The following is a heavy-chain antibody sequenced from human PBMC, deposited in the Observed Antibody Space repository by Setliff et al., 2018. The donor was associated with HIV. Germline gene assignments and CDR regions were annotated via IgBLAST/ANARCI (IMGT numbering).Heavy chain of an antibody. V-gene: IGHV4-39*01. D-gene: IGHD2-2*02. J-gene: IGHJ4*02. CDR1: GGSISSSSHY. CDR2: IFYTGTT. CDR3: ARRVGIASVPPVAIRAFDN. Sequence: PSETLSLTCSVSGGSISSSSHYWGWIRQPPGKGLQWLGNIFYTGTTYYNPSLKRRLTISVDTSNNQFSLKLSSVTAADTAVYYCARRVGIASVPPVAIRAFDNWGQGSLVTV.